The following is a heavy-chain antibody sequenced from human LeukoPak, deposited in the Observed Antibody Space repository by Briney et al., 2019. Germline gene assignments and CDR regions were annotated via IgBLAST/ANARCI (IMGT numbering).Heavy chain of an antibody. CDR1: GFTVSSNY. CDR3: ARDSDSSGYSMS. Sequence: PGGSLRLSCAASGFTVSSNYMSWVRQAPGKGLEWVSVIYSGGSTYYADSVKGRFTISRDNSKNTLYLHMNSLRAEDTAVYYCARDSDSSGYSMSWGQGTLVTVSS. D-gene: IGHD3-22*01. V-gene: IGHV3-53*01. J-gene: IGHJ5*02. CDR2: IYSGGST.